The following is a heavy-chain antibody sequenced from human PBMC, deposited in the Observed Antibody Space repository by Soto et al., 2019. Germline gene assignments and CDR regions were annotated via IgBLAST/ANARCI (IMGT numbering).Heavy chain of an antibody. CDR3: AGGPLHQTYYDFWSGYYWFDP. CDR2: IYHSGST. Sequence: PSETLSLTCAVSGGSISSGGYSWSWIRQPPGKGLEWIGYIYHSGSTYYNPSLKSRVTISVDTSKNQFSLKLSSVTAADTAVYYCAGGPLHQTYYDFWSGYYWFDPWGQGTLVTVSS. CDR1: GGSISSGGYS. J-gene: IGHJ5*02. D-gene: IGHD3-3*01. V-gene: IGHV4-30-2*02.